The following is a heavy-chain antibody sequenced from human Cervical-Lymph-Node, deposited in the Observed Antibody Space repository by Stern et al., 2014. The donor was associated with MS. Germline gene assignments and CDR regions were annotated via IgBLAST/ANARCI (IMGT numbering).Heavy chain of an antibody. Sequence: MQLVQSGAEVKKPGESLKISCKGFGYTFSNHWIGWVRQMPGKGLEWMGVIYPGDSAPRYSPSFQGQVTISADKSISTAYLRWNSLKASDTAMYYCVRLRGPMDVWGQGTTVTVSS. CDR3: VRLRGPMDV. J-gene: IGHJ6*02. V-gene: IGHV5-51*03. CDR1: GYTFSNHW. CDR2: IYPGDSAP.